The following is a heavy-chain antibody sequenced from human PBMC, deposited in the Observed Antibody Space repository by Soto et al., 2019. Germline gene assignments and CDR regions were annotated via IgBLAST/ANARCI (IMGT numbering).Heavy chain of an antibody. V-gene: IGHV3-7*01. J-gene: IGHJ5*02. Sequence: PGGSLILYCATPWFTCSSRWMRWVRQATGMGLEWLASIKYYGSEKHYVDFVMVRFTISRDNAKNSLYLQMNCLRVEDTAVYYCARVSYDYIWGSYPLAHWGQGT. D-gene: IGHD3-16*02. CDR2: IKYYGSEK. CDR3: ARVSYDYIWGSYPLAH. CDR1: WFTCSSRW.